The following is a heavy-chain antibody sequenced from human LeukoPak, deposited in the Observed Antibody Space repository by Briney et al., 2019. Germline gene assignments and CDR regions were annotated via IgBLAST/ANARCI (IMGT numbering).Heavy chain of an antibody. D-gene: IGHD1-1*01. CDR1: GFTFSSYA. CDR2: VSYDGSNK. V-gene: IGHV3-30*04. CDR3: ARDPLGTRPGFDY. Sequence: GGSLRLSCAASGFTFSSYAMHWVRQAPGKGLEWVAVVSYDGSNKYYADSVKGRFTISRDNSKNTLYLQMNSLRAEDTAVYYCARDPLGTRPGFDYWGQGTLVAVSS. J-gene: IGHJ4*02.